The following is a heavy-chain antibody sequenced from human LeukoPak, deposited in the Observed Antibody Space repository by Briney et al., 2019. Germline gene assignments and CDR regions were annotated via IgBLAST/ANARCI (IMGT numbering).Heavy chain of an antibody. CDR3: AKESPHFDY. V-gene: IGHV3-23*01. CDR1: GFTFSSYA. D-gene: IGHD3-3*02. J-gene: IGHJ4*02. CDR2: ISGSGHST. Sequence: GESLRLSCAASGFTFSSYAMSWVRQAPGKGLEWVSVISGSGHSTHYADSVKGRFTISRDNSKNTLYLQMNSLRAEDTALYYCAKESPHFDYWGQGTLVTVSS.